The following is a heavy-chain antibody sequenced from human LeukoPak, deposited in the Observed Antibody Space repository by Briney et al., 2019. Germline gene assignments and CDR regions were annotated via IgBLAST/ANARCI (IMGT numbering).Heavy chain of an antibody. J-gene: IGHJ4*02. CDR1: GFTVSSNY. V-gene: IGHV3-53*01. D-gene: IGHD4-17*01. Sequence: GGSLRLPCAASGFTVSSNYMSWVCQAPGKGLEWVSVIYSGGSTYYADSVKGRFTISRDNSKNTLYLQMNSLRAEDTAVYYCASAERTVTTLLDYWGQGTLVTVSS. CDR2: IYSGGST. CDR3: ASAERTVTTLLDY.